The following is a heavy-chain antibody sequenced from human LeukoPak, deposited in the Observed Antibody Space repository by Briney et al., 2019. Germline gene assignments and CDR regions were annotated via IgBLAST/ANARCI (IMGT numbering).Heavy chain of an antibody. CDR2: ITWNSALK. CDR3: ARDWDPLYYASGAFGS. D-gene: IGHD3-10*01. Sequence: SGGSLRLSCAASGFTFDEYAMHWVRHAPGRGLEWVAAITWNSALKGYADSVKGRFTISRDNAKKSLYLQMNSLRDEDMAFYYCARDWDPLYYASGAFGSWGQGTLVTVSS. CDR1: GFTFDEYA. V-gene: IGHV3-9*03. J-gene: IGHJ4*02.